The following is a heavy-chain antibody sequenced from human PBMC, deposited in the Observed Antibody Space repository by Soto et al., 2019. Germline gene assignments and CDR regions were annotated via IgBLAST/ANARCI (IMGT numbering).Heavy chain of an antibody. D-gene: IGHD2-15*01. CDR1: GFTFSRDE. V-gene: IGHV4-59*01. J-gene: IGHJ4*02. CDR3: ARVGGVAARTFDY. Sequence: VQLVESGGGLVQPGGSLRLSCEASGFTFSRDEMNWVRQAPGKGLEWIGYLYYSGNTNYNPSLKSRVTISVDASKNQVSLRLTSVTAADTAVYYCARVGGVAARTFDYWGQGTVVTVSS. CDR2: LYYSGNT.